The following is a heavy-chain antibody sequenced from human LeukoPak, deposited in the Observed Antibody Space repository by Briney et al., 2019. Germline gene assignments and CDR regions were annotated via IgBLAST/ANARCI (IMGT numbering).Heavy chain of an antibody. CDR3: SRESGPFCPFGY. CDR1: GGSISGTNW. D-gene: IGHD1-26*01. V-gene: IGHV4/OR15-8*02. J-gene: IGHJ4*02. Sequence: SETLSLTCGVSGGSISGTNWWSWVRQPPGQGLEGIGEISLAGQTNYTPSLNGRVTMSLDKSSNQLSLHLTSVTAADTATYFCSRESGPFCPFGYWGQGTLVIVSS. CDR2: ISLAGQT.